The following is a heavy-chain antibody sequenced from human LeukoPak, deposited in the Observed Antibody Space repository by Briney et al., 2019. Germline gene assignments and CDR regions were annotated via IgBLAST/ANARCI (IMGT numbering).Heavy chain of an antibody. V-gene: IGHV4-39*07. CDR3: ARVPLNCSSTSCPTYYFDY. J-gene: IGHJ4*02. D-gene: IGHD2-2*01. Sequence: SETLSLTCTVSGGSISSSSYYWGWIRQPPGKGLEWIGSIYYSGSTYYNPSLKSRVTISVDTSKNQFFLKLSSVTAADTAVYYCARVPLNCSSTSCPTYYFDYWGQGTLVTVSS. CDR2: IYYSGST. CDR1: GGSISSSSYY.